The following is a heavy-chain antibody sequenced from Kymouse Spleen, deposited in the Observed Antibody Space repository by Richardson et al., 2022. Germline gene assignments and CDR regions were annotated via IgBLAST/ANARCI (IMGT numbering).Heavy chain of an antibody. CDR1: GFTFDDYA. Sequence: EVQLVESGGGLVQPGRSLRLSCAASGFTFDDYAMHWVRQAPGKGLEWVSGISWNSGSIGYADSVKGRFTISRDNAKNSLYLQMNSLRAEDTALYYCAKDVYPSRITGTLSWGQGTLVTVSS. CDR2: ISWNSGSI. V-gene: IGHV3-9*01. J-gene: IGHJ4*02,IGHJ5*02. D-gene: IGHD1-7*01. CDR3: AKDVYPSRITGTLS.